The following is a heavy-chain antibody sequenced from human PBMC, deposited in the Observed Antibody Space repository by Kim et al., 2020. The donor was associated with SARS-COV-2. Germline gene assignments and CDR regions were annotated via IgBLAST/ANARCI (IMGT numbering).Heavy chain of an antibody. J-gene: IGHJ4*02. V-gene: IGHV3-7*01. CDR1: GFTFSSYW. D-gene: IGHD3-10*01. CDR2: IKQDGSEK. CDR3: ARGGRDENY. Sequence: GGSLRLSCAGSGFTFSSYWMSWVRQAPGKGLEWVANIKQDGSEKNYVDSVKGLFTISRDNAKNSLYLQMNGLRADDTAVYYCARGGRDENYWGQGTLATVS.